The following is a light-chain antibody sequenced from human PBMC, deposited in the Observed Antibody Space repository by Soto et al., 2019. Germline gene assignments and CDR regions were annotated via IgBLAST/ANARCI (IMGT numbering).Light chain of an antibody. V-gene: IGLV2-14*03. CDR2: DVY. Sequence: QSALTQPASVSGSPGQSITISCTGTSSDVGAYDYVSWYQQHPGKAPKLMIYDVYARPSGVSHRFSGSKSGNTASLTISGLQSDYEADYYCSSYTNTMSYVFGTGTKLTVL. J-gene: IGLJ1*01. CDR3: SSYTNTMSYV. CDR1: SSDVGAYDY.